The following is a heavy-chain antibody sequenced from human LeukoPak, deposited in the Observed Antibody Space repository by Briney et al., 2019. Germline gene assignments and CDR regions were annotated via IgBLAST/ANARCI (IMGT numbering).Heavy chain of an antibody. CDR2: ISAYNGIT. CDR3: ARDRLAIVDPVPHDC. D-gene: IGHD5-18*01. J-gene: IGHJ4*02. CDR1: GYTFTSYA. Sequence: ASVKVSCKASGYTFTSYAISWVRQAPGQGLEWMGWISAYNGITDYAQKLQGRVTMTTDTSTSTAYMELRSLRSDDTAVYYCARDRLAIVDPVPHDCWGQGTLVAVSS. V-gene: IGHV1-18*01.